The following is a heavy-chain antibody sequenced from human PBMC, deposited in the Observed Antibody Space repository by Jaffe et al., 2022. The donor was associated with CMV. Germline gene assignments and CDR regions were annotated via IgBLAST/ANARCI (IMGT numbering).Heavy chain of an antibody. V-gene: IGHV1-2*04. D-gene: IGHD3-22*01. CDR2: INPNSGGT. CDR3: ARSTYYYDSSGYYDWFDP. CDR1: GYTFTGYY. Sequence: QVQLVQSGAEVKKPGASVKVSCKASGYTFTGYYMHWVRQAPGQGLEWMGWINPNSGGTNYAQKFQGWVTMTRDTSISTAYMELSRLRSDDTAVYYCARSTYYYDSSGYYDWFDPWGQGTLVTVSS. J-gene: IGHJ5*02.